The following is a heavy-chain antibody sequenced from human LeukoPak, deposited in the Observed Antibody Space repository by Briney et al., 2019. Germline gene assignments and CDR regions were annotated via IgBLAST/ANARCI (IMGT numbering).Heavy chain of an antibody. V-gene: IGHV3-53*01. CDR3: ARAGPIDY. J-gene: IGHJ4*02. Sequence: PGGSLRLSCAASGFIVSSKYMSWVRQAPGKGLEWVSVIYSGGSTYYAASVEGRFTISRDNSKNTVYLQMNNLRVDDTAVYYCARAGPIDYWGQGTLVTVS. CDR1: GFIVSSKY. CDR2: IYSGGST.